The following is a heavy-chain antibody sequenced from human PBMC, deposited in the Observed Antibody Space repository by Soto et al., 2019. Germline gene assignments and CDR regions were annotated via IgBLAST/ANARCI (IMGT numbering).Heavy chain of an antibody. D-gene: IGHD3-22*01. CDR2: INPNSGGT. CDR1: GYTFTGYY. V-gene: IGHV1-2*04. Sequence: ASVKVSCKASGYTFTGYYMHWVRQAPGQGLEWMGWINPNSGGTNYAQKFQGWVTMTRDTSISTAYMELSRLRSDDTAVYYCAMSYYYDSSMDYWGQGTLVTVSS. CDR3: AMSYYYDSSMDY. J-gene: IGHJ4*02.